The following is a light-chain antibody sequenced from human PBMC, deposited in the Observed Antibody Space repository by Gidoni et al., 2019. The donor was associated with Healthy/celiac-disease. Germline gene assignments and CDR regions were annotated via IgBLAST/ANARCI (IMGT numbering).Light chain of an antibody. V-gene: IGKV1-6*01. CDR1: QGIRND. CDR2: AAS. Sequence: AIQMTQSPSSLSDSVGDRVTITCRARQGIRNDLGWYQQKPGKAPKLLIYAASSLQSGVPSRFSGSGSGTDFTLTISSLQPEDFATYYCLQDYNYPRTFGQGTKVEIK. CDR3: LQDYNYPRT. J-gene: IGKJ1*01.